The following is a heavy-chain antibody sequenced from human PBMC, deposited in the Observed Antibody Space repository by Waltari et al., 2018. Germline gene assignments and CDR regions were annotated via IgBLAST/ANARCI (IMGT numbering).Heavy chain of an antibody. CDR3: ARSLGRDAFDI. D-gene: IGHD7-27*01. CDR2: IHHSGST. V-gene: IGHV4-38-2*01. Sequence: QVQLQESGPGLVKPSETLSLTCAVSGSSISSGYYWGWIRQPPGKGLEWIGSIHHSGSTYYNPSLKSRVTISVDTSKNQFSLKLSSVTAADTAVYYCARSLGRDAFDIWGQGTMVTVSS. J-gene: IGHJ3*02. CDR1: GSSISSGYY.